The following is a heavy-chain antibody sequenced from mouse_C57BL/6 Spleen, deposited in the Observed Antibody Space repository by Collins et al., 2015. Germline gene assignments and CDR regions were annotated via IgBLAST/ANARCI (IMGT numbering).Heavy chain of an antibody. D-gene: IGHD3-1*01. CDR3: TRWGYVAMDY. CDR1: GYTFTDYE. Sequence: QVQLQQSGAELVRPGASVTLSCKASGYTFTDYEMHWVKQTPVHGLEWIGAIDPETGGTAYNQKFKGKATLTADKSSSTAYMELRSLTSEDSAVYYCTRWGYVAMDYWGQGTSVTVSS. CDR2: IDPETGGT. V-gene: IGHV1-15*01. J-gene: IGHJ4*01.